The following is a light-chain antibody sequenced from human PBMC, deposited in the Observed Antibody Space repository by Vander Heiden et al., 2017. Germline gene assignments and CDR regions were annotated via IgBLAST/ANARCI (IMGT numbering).Light chain of an antibody. CDR1: QSISSY. Sequence: DIQMTQSPSSLSASVGDRVTITCRASQSISSYLNWYQQKPGKAPKLLIYAASSLQSGVPSRFRGSGSGTDFTLTISSLQPEDFATYYCQQSYSTLTWTFGQGSKVEIK. J-gene: IGKJ1*01. CDR2: AAS. CDR3: QQSYSTLTWT. V-gene: IGKV1-39*01.